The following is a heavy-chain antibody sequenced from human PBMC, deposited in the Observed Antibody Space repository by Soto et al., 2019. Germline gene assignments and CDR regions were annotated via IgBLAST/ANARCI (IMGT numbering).Heavy chain of an antibody. CDR1: GFIFRNYA. D-gene: IGHD3-10*02. CDR2: ISNNGGTT. Sequence: GGSLRLSCSASGFIFRNYAMHWVRQAPGQGLEYVAFISNNGGTTYYTDSVRGRYTISRDNSKNILYLQMSSLRPADTATYYCVKKPLETQMFDYWGQGTLVTVSS. J-gene: IGHJ4*02. CDR3: VKKPLETQMFDY. V-gene: IGHV3-64D*08.